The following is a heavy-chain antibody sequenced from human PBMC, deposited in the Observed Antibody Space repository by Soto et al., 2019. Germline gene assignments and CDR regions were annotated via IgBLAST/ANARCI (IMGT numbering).Heavy chain of an antibody. CDR2: LSYDGDKE. Sequence: QVQLEESGGNVVQPGRSLRLSCAASGFSFSDYGMHWVRQAPGKGLESVALLSYDGDKEYYADSVKGRFTISRDNSKNTVFLQMNSLRPEDTAVYYCGKDLMGEQWLGVMHYWGQGPWSPSPQ. J-gene: IGHJ4*02. CDR1: GFSFSDYG. V-gene: IGHV3-30*18. D-gene: IGHD6-19*01. CDR3: GKDLMGEQWLGVMHY.